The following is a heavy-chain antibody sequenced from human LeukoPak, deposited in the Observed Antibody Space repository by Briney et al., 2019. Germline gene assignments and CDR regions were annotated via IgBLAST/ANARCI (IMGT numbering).Heavy chain of an antibody. CDR3: GRGNGHAFDI. D-gene: IGHD2-8*01. CDR2: INTDGSTT. V-gene: IGHV3-74*01. J-gene: IGHJ3*02. CDR1: GFTFSSYW. Sequence: GGSLRLSCAASGFTFSSYWMRWVRQAPGKGLVWVSHINTDGSTTTYADSVNGRFTISRYNAKNTVYLQMNSLRDEDTAVYYCGRGNGHAFDIWGQGTMVTVSS.